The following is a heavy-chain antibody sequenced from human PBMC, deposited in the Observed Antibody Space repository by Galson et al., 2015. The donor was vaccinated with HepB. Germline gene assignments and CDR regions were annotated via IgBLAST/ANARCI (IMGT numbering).Heavy chain of an antibody. CDR3: ARGLLTMVRGYYYSYGMDV. V-gene: IGHV1-69*06. CDR1: GGTFSSYA. Sequence: SVKVSCKASGGTFSSYAISWVRQAPGHGLEWMGGIIPIFGTANYAQKFQGRVTITADKSTSTAYMELSSLRSEDTAVYYCARGLLTMVRGYYYSYGMDVWGQGTTGTAPS. CDR2: IIPIFGTA. J-gene: IGHJ6*02. D-gene: IGHD3-10*01.